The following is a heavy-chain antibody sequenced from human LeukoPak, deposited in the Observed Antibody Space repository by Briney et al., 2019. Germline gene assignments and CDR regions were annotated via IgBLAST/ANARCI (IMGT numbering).Heavy chain of an antibody. CDR3: ARDPSSGGYSGYDLYYYYGMDV. Sequence: PGGSLRLSCAASGFTFSDYYMSWIRQAPGKGLEWVSYISSSGSTIYYADSVKGRFTVSRVNAKNSLYLQMNSLRAEDTAVYYCARDPSSGGYSGYDLYYYYGMDVWGQGTTVTVSS. CDR1: GFTFSDYY. V-gene: IGHV3-11*01. D-gene: IGHD5-12*01. J-gene: IGHJ6*02. CDR2: ISSSGSTI.